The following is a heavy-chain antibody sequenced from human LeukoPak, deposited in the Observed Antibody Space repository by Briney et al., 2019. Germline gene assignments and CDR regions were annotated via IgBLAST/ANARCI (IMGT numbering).Heavy chain of an antibody. CDR1: GFTFSSYW. V-gene: IGHV3-7*01. CDR2: IKQDGSEK. J-gene: IGHJ4*02. D-gene: IGHD3-9*01. Sequence: GGSLRLSCAASGFTFSSYWMSWVRQAPGKGLEWVANIKQDGSEKYYVDSVKGRFTISRDNAKNSLYLQMNRLRAEDTAVYYCARDSVDILTGPGDYWGQGTLVTVSS. CDR3: ARDSVDILTGPGDY.